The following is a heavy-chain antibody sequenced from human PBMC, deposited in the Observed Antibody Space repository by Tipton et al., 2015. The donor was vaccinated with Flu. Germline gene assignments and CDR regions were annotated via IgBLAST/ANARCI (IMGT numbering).Heavy chain of an antibody. CDR3: ASADYGDYGFAFDI. Sequence: LSLTCAAPGFTVSSNYMSWVRQAPGKGLEWVSVIYSGGSTYYADSVKGRFTISRDNSKNTLYLQMNSLRAEDTAVYYCASADYGDYGFAFDIWGQGTMVTVSS. D-gene: IGHD4-17*01. J-gene: IGHJ3*02. CDR1: GFTVSSNY. CDR2: IYSGGST. V-gene: IGHV3-66*02.